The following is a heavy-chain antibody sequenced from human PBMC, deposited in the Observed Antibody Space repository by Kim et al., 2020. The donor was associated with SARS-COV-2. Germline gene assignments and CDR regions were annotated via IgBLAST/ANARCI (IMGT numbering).Heavy chain of an antibody. CDR1: GFTFSDYY. Sequence: GGSLRLSCAASGFTFSDYYMSWIRQAPGKGLEWVSYISSSGSTIYYADSVKGRFTISRDNAKNSLYLQMNSLRAEDTAVYYCARSDVSGYYLPTYYYYGMDVWGQGTTVTVSS. V-gene: IGHV3-11*01. J-gene: IGHJ6*02. D-gene: IGHD3-3*01. CDR2: ISSSGSTI. CDR3: ARSDVSGYYLPTYYYYGMDV.